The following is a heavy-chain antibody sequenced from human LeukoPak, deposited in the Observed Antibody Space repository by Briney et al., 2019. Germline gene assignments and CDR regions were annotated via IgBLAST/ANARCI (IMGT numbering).Heavy chain of an antibody. D-gene: IGHD2-2*02. CDR1: GYTFTGYY. J-gene: IGHJ4*02. CDR3: ARAPPTTYIVVVPAAIRPLDY. CDR2: INPNSGGT. V-gene: IGHV1-2*02. Sequence: ASVKVSCKASGYTFTGYYMHRVRQAPGQGLEWMGWINPNSGGTNYAQKFQGRVTMTRDTSISTAYMELSRLRSDDTAVYYCARAPPTTYIVVVPAAIRPLDYWGQGTLVTVSS.